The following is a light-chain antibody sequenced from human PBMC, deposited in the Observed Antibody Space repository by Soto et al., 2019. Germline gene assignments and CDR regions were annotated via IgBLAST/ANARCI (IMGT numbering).Light chain of an antibody. J-gene: IGKJ5*01. CDR2: GAK. CDR1: QDISSY. CDR3: QQCHAPPLT. Sequence: IQVTQAPSSLSASVGDRVTITCRASQDISSYLAWYQQKPGKAPNLLIFGAKTLQSGVPSRFSGSGYGTDFTLTITTLQPEDVGMYYCQQCHAPPLTFGQGTRLEIK. V-gene: IGKV1-39*01.